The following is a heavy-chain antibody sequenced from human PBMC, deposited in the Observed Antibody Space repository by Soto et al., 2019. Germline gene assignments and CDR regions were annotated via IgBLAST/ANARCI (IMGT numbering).Heavy chain of an antibody. CDR1: GGTFSSYA. V-gene: IGHV1-69*13. CDR2: IIPIFGTA. D-gene: IGHD5-18*01. CDR3: ARGEDSYGYPFDY. J-gene: IGHJ4*02. Sequence: SVKVSCKASGGTFSSYAISWVRQAPGQGLEWMGGIIPIFGTANYAQKFQGRVTITADESTSTAYMELSSLRSEDTAVYYCARGEDSYGYPFDYWGQGTLVTVSS.